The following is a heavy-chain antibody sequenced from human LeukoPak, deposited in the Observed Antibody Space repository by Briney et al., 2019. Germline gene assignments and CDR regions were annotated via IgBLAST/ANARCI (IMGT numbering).Heavy chain of an antibody. CDR2: ISYDGSNK. CDR3: AREPYYDFWSGGYYFDY. J-gene: IGHJ4*02. V-gene: IGHV3-30-3*01. CDR1: GLTFSSYA. D-gene: IGHD3-3*01. Sequence: GGSLRLSCAASGLTFSSYAMHWVRQAPGKGLEWVAVISYDGSNKYYADSVKGRFTISRDNSKNTLYLQMNSLRAEDTAVYYCAREPYYDFWSGGYYFDYWGQGTLVTVSS.